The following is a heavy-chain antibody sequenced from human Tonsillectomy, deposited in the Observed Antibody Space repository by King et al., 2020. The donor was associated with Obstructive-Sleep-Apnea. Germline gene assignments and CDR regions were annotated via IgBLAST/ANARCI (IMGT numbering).Heavy chain of an antibody. Sequence: VQLVESGGGLVQPGGSLRLSCAASGFTFSSYAMNWVRQAPGKGLEWVSAIRGSGDSIYYADSVKGRFTISRDNSRNTLYLQMNSLRAEDTAVYYCAKDSTSGSYLFDYWGQGTLVTVSS. CDR1: GFTFSSYA. J-gene: IGHJ4*02. V-gene: IGHV3-23*04. CDR2: IRGSGDSI. CDR3: AKDSTSGSYLFDY. D-gene: IGHD3-10*01.